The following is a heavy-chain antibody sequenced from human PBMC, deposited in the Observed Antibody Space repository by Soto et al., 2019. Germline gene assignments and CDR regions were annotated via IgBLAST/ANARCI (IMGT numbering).Heavy chain of an antibody. CDR2: VYAHGAT. CDR1: GFTVSNYH. J-gene: IGHJ4*02. Sequence: EVQLVESGGGLVQPGESLRLSCAASGFTVSNYHMTWVRQAPGKGLEWVSAVYAHGATSHADSVKDRFTVSRDNSRNTLNLQMSGLRTEDTALYYFASSGGGLDYWGQGTLVTVSS. CDR3: ASSGGGLDY. V-gene: IGHV3-66*01. D-gene: IGHD3-10*01.